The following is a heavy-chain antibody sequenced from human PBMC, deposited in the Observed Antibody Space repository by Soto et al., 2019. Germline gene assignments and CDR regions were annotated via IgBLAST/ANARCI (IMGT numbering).Heavy chain of an antibody. D-gene: IGHD4-17*01. CDR1: GGTFSSYA. J-gene: IGHJ4*02. CDR3: ASLLTTVVTPLNYFDY. CDR2: IIPIFGTA. V-gene: IGHV1-69*13. Sequence: GASVKVSCKAPGGTFSSYAISWVRQAPGQGLEWMGGIIPIFGTANYAQKFQGRVTITADESTSTAYMELSSLRSEDTAVYYCASLLTTVVTPLNYFDYWGQGTLVTVSS.